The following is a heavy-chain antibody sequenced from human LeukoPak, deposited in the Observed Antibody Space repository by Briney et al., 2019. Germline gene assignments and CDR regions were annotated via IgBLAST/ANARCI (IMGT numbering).Heavy chain of an antibody. CDR2: ISGSGGST. J-gene: IGHJ6*02. Sequence: GGSLRLSCAASGFTFSSYAMSWVRQAPGKGLEWVSAISGSGGSTYYADSVKGRFTISRDNAKNSLYLQMNSLRAEDTAVYYCARERRYGMDVWGQGTTVTVSS. V-gene: IGHV3-23*01. CDR1: GFTFSSYA. CDR3: ARERRYGMDV.